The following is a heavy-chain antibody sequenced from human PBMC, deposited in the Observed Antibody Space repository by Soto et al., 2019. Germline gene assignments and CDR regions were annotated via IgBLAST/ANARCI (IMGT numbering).Heavy chain of an antibody. CDR2: MNHAGDT. CDR3: ATNTDFKFEY. V-gene: IGHV4-34*01. J-gene: IGHJ4*02. D-gene: IGHD3-3*01. Sequence: QVQLQQWGAGLLKPSETLSLTCAVFGGSFSAYNWNWIRQSPGKGPEWIGEMNHAGDTNHSPSLRSRLTMSVDTSKSQFSLQLSSVTAADTAVYYCATNTDFKFEYWGQGILVTVSS. CDR1: GGSFSAYN.